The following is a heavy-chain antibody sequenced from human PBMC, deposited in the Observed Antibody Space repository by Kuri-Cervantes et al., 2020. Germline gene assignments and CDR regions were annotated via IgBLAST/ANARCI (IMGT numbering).Heavy chain of an antibody. J-gene: IGHJ6*03. V-gene: IGHV3-20*04. CDR2: INWNGGST. Sequence: GGSLRLSCAASGFTFDDYGMSWVRQAPGKGLEWVPGINWNGGSTGYADSVKGRFTISRDNAKNSLYLQMNSLRAEDTALYYCARAVQYYYMDVWGKGTTVTVSS. CDR1: GFTFDDYG. CDR3: ARAVQYYYMDV.